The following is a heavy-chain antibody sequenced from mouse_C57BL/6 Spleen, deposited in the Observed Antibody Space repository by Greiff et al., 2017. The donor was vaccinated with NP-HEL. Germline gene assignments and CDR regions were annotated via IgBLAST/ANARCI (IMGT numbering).Heavy chain of an antibody. J-gene: IGHJ3*01. D-gene: IGHD3-2*02. Sequence: QVQLKQSGPELVKPGASVKISCKASGYAFSSSWMNWVKQRPGKGLEWIGRIYPGDGDTNYNGKFKGKATLTADKSSSTAYMQLSSLTSEDSAVYFCARSRSGGAAQALFAYWGQGTLVTVSA. CDR3: ARSRSGGAAQALFAY. CDR1: GYAFSSSW. CDR2: IYPGDGDT. V-gene: IGHV1-82*01.